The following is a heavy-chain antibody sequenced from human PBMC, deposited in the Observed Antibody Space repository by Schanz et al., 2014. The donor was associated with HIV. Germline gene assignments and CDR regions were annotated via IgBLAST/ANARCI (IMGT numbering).Heavy chain of an antibody. D-gene: IGHD5-12*01. J-gene: IGHJ4*02. CDR1: GGTFSSFG. CDR2: IVPIFGTP. Sequence: QVRLVQSGAEVKKPGSSVKVSCKASGGTFSSFGISWVRQAPGQGLEWMGGIVPIFGTPNYAQNFQGRVTITADESASTAYMELSGLTSGDTAVYYCASDPPQNGYNSLDYWGQGTLVTVSS. V-gene: IGHV1-69*01. CDR3: ASDPPQNGYNSLDY.